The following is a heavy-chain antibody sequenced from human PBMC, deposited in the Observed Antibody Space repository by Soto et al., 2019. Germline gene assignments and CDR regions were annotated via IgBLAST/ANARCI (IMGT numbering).Heavy chain of an antibody. CDR1: GFSLSTSGEI. Sequence: QITLKESGPTLVKPTQTLTLTCTFSGFSLSTSGEIMGWIRQPPGKALEWLALIYWDDDKRYSPSLKSRLTITKDTSKSQVVLTMTYMDPVDTATYYGAHSPAYMDRFDSWGQGTLVTVSS. CDR2: IYWDDDK. CDR3: AHSPAYMDRFDS. D-gene: IGHD3-10*01. J-gene: IGHJ4*02. V-gene: IGHV2-5*02.